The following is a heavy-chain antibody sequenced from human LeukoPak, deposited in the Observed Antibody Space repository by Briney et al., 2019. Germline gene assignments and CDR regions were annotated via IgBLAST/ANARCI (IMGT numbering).Heavy chain of an antibody. Sequence: ASLKVSCKASGYTFSSHGISWVRQAPGQGLEWMRWINIYKGNTKYAQKFQGRVTMTTDTSTSTAYMEVTSLRSDDTAVYYCARDQYDSVWDSHRPYFDYWGQGTLVTVSS. J-gene: IGHJ4*02. CDR2: INIYKGNT. D-gene: IGHD3-16*02. V-gene: IGHV1-18*01. CDR1: GYTFSSHG. CDR3: ARDQYDSVWDSHRPYFDY.